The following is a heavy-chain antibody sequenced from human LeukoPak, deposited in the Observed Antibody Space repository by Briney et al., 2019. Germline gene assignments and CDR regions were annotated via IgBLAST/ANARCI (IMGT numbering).Heavy chain of an antibody. CDR2: IYYSGST. V-gene: IGHV4-39*07. D-gene: IGHD6-13*01. CDR1: GGSISSSSYY. Sequence: SETLSLTCTVSGGSISSSSYYWGWIRQPPGKGLEWIGSIYYSGSTYYNPSLKSRVTISVDTSKNQFSLKLSSVTAADTAVYYCARGLGRYSSSWGQGTLVTVSS. J-gene: IGHJ4*02. CDR3: ARGLGRYSSS.